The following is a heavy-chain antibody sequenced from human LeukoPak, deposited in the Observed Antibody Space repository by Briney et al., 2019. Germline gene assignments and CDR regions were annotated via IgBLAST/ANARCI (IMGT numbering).Heavy chain of an antibody. J-gene: IGHJ4*02. Sequence: SETLSLTCTVSGGSISSGSYYWSWIRQPAGKGLEWIGRIYTSGSTNYNPSLKSRVTISVDTSKNQFSLKLTSVTAADTAVYYCVIMPGYWGQGTLVTVSS. CDR2: IYTSGST. CDR3: VIMPGY. V-gene: IGHV4-61*02. CDR1: GGSISSGSYY. D-gene: IGHD2-2*01.